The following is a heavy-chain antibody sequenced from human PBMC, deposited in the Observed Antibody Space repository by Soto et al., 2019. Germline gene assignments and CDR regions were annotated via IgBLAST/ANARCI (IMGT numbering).Heavy chain of an antibody. CDR1: GEDLNSYY. Sequence: PSETLSLSCAVYGEDLNSYYWSWISQAPGKGLEWIGEIYDARRSTYNPSLRSRVTISAVASSQQFTLRLISLTAADTAIYYCARGRWSDRVLKWGQGALVTVSS. CDR3: ARGRWSDRVLK. CDR2: IYDARRS. J-gene: IGHJ4*02. V-gene: IGHV4-34*01. D-gene: IGHD2-15*01.